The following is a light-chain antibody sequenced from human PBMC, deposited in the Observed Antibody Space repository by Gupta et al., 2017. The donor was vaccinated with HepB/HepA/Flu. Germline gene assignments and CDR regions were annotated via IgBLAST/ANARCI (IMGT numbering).Light chain of an antibody. Sequence: SALTQPASVSGSPGQSITISCTGTSSDVGRYNYVSWYQQHPGKAPKVMIYDVSNRPAGVASRFSGSKSGNTASLTISGRKEEEGADYYYNADTSSSTVVFGGGTKLTVL. V-gene: IGLV2-14*03. CDR3: NADTSSSTVV. CDR1: SSDVGRYNY. CDR2: DVS. J-gene: IGLJ2*01.